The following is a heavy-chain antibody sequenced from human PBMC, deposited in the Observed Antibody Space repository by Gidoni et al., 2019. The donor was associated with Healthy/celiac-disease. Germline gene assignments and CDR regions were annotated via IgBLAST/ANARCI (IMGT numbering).Heavy chain of an antibody. CDR3: ARHRPQTYYDFWSGYQGIDFDY. D-gene: IGHD3-3*01. CDR1: GGSISSSSYY. J-gene: IGHJ4*02. CDR2: FYYSGST. Sequence: QLQLQESGPGLVKPSETLSLTCTVSGGSISSSSYYWGWIRQPPGKGLEWIGSFYYSGSTYYNPSLKSRVTISVDTSKNQFSLKLSSVTAADTAVYYCARHRPQTYYDFWSGYQGIDFDYWGQGTLVTVSS. V-gene: IGHV4-39*01.